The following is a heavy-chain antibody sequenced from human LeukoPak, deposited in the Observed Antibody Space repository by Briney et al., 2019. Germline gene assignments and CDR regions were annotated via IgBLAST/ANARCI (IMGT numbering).Heavy chain of an antibody. Sequence: GGSLRLSCVGSGFTFSSYWMTWVRQAPGKGLEWVAGIKDDGSETDYEDSLKGRFTISRDNAKNSLYLQMNNLRAEDTAVYYCARSDYVWGSYRHSPGLDVWGHGTMVTVSS. CDR3: ARSDYVWGSYRHSPGLDV. V-gene: IGHV3-7*01. J-gene: IGHJ3*01. CDR2: IKDDGSET. CDR1: GFTFSSYW. D-gene: IGHD3-16*02.